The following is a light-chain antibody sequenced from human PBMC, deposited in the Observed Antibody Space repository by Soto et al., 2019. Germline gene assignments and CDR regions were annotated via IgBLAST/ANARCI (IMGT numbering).Light chain of an antibody. CDR3: QQSHSAPLT. J-gene: IGKJ5*01. V-gene: IGKV1-39*01. CDR1: QSINSY. Sequence: DIQMTQSPSSLSASVGDRVTITCRASQSINSYLNWYQQKPGKAPKLLIYEASSLQSGVPSRFSGSGSGTDFTLTICCLQPEDFATYYCQQSHSAPLTFGQGTRLEIK. CDR2: EAS.